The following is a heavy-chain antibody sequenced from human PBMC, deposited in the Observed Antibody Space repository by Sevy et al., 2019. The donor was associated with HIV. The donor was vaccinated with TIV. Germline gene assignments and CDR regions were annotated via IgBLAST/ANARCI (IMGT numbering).Heavy chain of an antibody. CDR2: IWHDGNYK. J-gene: IGHJ4*02. V-gene: IGHV3-33*01. D-gene: IGHD3-10*01. CDR3: ARDPLYYSHRDSYHLKYYFDY. CDR1: GFAFSRYG. Sequence: GGSLRLSCGASGFAFSRYGMHWVRQAPGKGLEWVAVIWHDGNYKYYADSVKGRFTISRDNSKNTLYLQMNSLRGEDSAVYFCARDPLYYSHRDSYHLKYYFDYWGQGTQVTVSS.